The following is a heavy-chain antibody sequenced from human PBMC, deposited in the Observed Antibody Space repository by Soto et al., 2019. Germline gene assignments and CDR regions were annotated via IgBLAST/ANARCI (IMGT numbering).Heavy chain of an antibody. CDR3: ARPLYSGNYYTAFDI. Sequence: SETLSLTCTVSGDSISSYNLAWIRQPPGKGLEWIGHVYYSGSAYYSPSLKSRVIISVDTSNNQVSLKLTSVTAADTAVYYCARPLYSGNYYTAFDIWGQGTMVTVSS. CDR2: VYYSGSA. D-gene: IGHD1-26*01. CDR1: GDSISSYN. V-gene: IGHV4-59*08. J-gene: IGHJ3*02.